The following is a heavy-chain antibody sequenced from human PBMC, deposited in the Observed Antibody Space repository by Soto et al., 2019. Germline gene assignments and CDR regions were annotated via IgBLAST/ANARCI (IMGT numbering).Heavy chain of an antibody. V-gene: IGHV3-15*07. CDR2: IKSKTDGGTT. D-gene: IGHD6-6*01. J-gene: IGHJ6*02. CDR3: TTPRLYSSSSYYYYGMDV. Sequence: GGSLRLSCAASGFTFSNAWMNWVRQAPGKGLEWVGRIKSKTDGGTTDYAAPVKGRFTISRDDSKNKLYLQMNSLKTEDTAVYYCTTPRLYSSSSYYYYGMDVWGQGTTVTVSS. CDR1: GFTFSNAW.